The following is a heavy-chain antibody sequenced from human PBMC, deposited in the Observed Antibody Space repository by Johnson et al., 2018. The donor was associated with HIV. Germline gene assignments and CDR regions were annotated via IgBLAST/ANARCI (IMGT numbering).Heavy chain of an antibody. Sequence: QVQLVESGGGVVRPGGSLRLSCAASGFTFSDYYMSRIRQAPGKGLAWVSYISRSGSIKYYADYVKGRFTISRDNAKNSLYLQMNSLRAEDTAVYYCAVLPTYRNDAFDIWGQGTMVTVSS. J-gene: IGHJ3*02. CDR2: ISRSGSIK. CDR1: GFTFSDYY. D-gene: IGHD1-14*01. V-gene: IGHV3-11*04. CDR3: AVLPTYRNDAFDI.